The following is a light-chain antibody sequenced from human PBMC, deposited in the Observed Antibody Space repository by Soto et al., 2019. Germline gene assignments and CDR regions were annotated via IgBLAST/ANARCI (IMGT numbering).Light chain of an antibody. CDR2: DVN. V-gene: IGLV2-14*03. J-gene: IGLJ2*01. Sequence: QSVLTQPASVSGSPGQSITISCTGTSSDVGGYNYVSWYQQHPGKAHKLMIYDVNNRPSGVSNRFSGSKSGNTASLTISGLQAEDEADYYCSSYTSSTALEFGGGTKLTVL. CDR3: SSYTSSTALE. CDR1: SSDVGGYNY.